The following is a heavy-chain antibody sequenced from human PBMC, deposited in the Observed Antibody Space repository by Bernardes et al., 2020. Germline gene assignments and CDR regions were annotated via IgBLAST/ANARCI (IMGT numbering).Heavy chain of an antibody. J-gene: IGHJ4*02. Sequence: SETLSLTCAVSGGSISSDNWWSWVRQPPGKGLEWKGEMAHTGTTNYNPSLKSRVTISLDKSKNDFSLTLTSVTAADTAAYYCARVESSGRYYWGQGTLVTVSS. V-gene: IGHV4-4*02. CDR2: MAHTGTT. CDR3: ARVESSGRYY. D-gene: IGHD6-19*01. CDR1: GGSISSDNW.